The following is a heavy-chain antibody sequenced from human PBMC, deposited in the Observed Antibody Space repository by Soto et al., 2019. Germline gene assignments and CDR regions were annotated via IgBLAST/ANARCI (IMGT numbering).Heavy chain of an antibody. Sequence: QVQLQESGPGLVKPSETLSLTCSVSGGSISNSYWNWIRQSPGKGLEWIGFIYQSGITNYNPSLKSRVTISIDTSKNQFSLKLSSVTAADTAVYYCARRIRAAGNVFDYWGQGTLVTVSS. CDR1: GGSISNSY. J-gene: IGHJ4*02. D-gene: IGHD6-13*01. CDR2: IYQSGIT. CDR3: ARRIRAAGNVFDY. V-gene: IGHV4-59*08.